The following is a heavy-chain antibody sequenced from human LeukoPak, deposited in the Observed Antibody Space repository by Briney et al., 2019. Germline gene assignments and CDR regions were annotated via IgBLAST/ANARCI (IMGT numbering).Heavy chain of an antibody. CDR3: AKKTIVGATVGAFDI. CDR2: IKSKSDGGTT. J-gene: IGHJ3*02. CDR1: RFTFSNAW. Sequence: SGGSLRLSCAASRFTFSNAWMSWVRQAPGKGLEWVGRIKSKSDGGTTDYAAPVKGRFTISRDDSENTLYLQMNSLKTEDTAVYYCAKKTIVGATVGAFDIWGQGTMVTVSS. V-gene: IGHV3-15*01. D-gene: IGHD1-26*01.